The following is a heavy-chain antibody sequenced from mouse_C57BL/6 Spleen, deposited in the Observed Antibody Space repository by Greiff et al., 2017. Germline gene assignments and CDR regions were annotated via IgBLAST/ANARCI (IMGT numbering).Heavy chain of an antibody. CDR3: ARRRDDAMDY. V-gene: IGHV5-16*01. CDR2: INYDGSST. D-gene: IGHD3-3*01. J-gene: IGHJ4*01. Sequence: EVQLVESEGGLVQPGSSMKLSCTASGFTFSDYYMAWVRQVPEKGLEWVANINYDGSSTYYLDSLKSRFIISRDNAKNILYLQMSSLKSEDTATYYCARRRDDAMDYWGQGTSVTVSS. CDR1: GFTFSDYY.